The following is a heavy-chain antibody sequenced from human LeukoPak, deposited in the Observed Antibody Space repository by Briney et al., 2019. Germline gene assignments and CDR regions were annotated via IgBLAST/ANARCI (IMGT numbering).Heavy chain of an antibody. D-gene: IGHD3-22*01. CDR1: GFTFSSYG. V-gene: IGHV3-23*01. CDR3: ARDGRWINYYESNSPV. CDR2: ISGSGGST. Sequence: GGSLRLSCAASGFTFSSYGMSWGRQAPGKGLEWVSAISGSGGSTYYADSVKGRFTISRDNAKNSLYLQMNSLRVEDTAVYYCARDGRWINYYESNSPVWGQGTLVPVSS. J-gene: IGHJ4*02.